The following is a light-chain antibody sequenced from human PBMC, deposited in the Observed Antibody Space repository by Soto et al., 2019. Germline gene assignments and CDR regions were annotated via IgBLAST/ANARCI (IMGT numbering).Light chain of an antibody. CDR3: QQYGTSPPT. V-gene: IGKV3-20*01. CDR2: GAS. CDR1: QSVSRNS. J-gene: IGKJ3*01. Sequence: EIVLTQSLGTLSLSPGERATLSCRASQSVSRNSLAWYQQQPGQAPRLLIYGASSRATDIPDRFSGSGSGTDFTLIVSRLEPEDFAVYFCQQYGTSPPTLGPGTQVDIK.